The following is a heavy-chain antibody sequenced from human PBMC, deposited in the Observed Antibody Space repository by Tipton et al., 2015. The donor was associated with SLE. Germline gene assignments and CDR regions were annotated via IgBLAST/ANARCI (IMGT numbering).Heavy chain of an antibody. CDR1: GGSFGDDY. J-gene: IGHJ6*03. Sequence: LRLSCAVYGGSFGDDYWSWIRQPPGKGLEWIGEINHSGGTNDNPSLKSRVTISVDTSKNQFSLKLTSVTAADTAVYYCARDKVVPAAKHYMDVWGKGTTVTVSS. V-gene: IGHV4-34*01. D-gene: IGHD2-2*01. CDR2: INHSGGT. CDR3: ARDKVVPAAKHYMDV.